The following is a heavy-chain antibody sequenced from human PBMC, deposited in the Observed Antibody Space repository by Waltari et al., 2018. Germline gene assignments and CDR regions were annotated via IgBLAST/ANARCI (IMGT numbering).Heavy chain of an antibody. CDR3: AKVGVGLTTWYPFDV. CDR2: IRYDASDI. D-gene: IGHD1-1*01. Sequence: QVHLVESGGGVVQAGGDLSRAGARAGFHLRASGMHWVRQAPGKGLEWVAFIRYDASDIYYRDSVKGRFTISRDNSKNTLFLQMSSLRPEDTAVYYCAKVGVGLTTWYPFDVWGQGTMVTVSS. CDR1: GFHLRASG. V-gene: IGHV3-30*02. J-gene: IGHJ3*01.